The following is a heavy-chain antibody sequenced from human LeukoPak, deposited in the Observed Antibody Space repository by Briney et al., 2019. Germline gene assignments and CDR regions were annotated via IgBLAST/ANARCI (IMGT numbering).Heavy chain of an antibody. J-gene: IGHJ5*02. CDR1: GYTFTSYY. Sequence: ASVKVSCKASGYTFTSYYMHWVRQAPGQGLEWMGIINPSGGSTSYAQKFQGRVTMTRDTSTSTVYMELSSLRSEDTAVYYCARGGDRYYGSGSFGPSHNWFDPWGQGTLVTVSS. CDR2: INPSGGST. D-gene: IGHD3-10*01. V-gene: IGHV1-46*01. CDR3: ARGGDRYYGSGSFGPSHNWFDP.